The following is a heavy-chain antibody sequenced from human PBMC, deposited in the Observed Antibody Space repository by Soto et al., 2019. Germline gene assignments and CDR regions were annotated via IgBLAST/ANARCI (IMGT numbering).Heavy chain of an antibody. J-gene: IGHJ5*02. CDR3: ARAGYSYGWNWFDP. D-gene: IGHD5-18*01. CDR1: GGSISGDH. Sequence: PSETLSLTCTVSGGSISGDHWNWIRQPPGKGLEWIAYVSSSGSTKYNPSLKSRVTISIDTTKNQFSLRLSSVSAADTAVYYCARAGYSYGWNWFDPWGQGTLVTVSS. CDR2: VSSSGST. V-gene: IGHV4-59*08.